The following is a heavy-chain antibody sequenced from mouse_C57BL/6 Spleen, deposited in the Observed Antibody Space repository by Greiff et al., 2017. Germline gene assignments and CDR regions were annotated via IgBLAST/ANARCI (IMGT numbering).Heavy chain of an antibody. CDR2: INSDGGST. J-gene: IGHJ1*03. CDR1: EYEFPSHD. V-gene: IGHV5-2*01. D-gene: IGHD3-3*01. Sequence: EVQRVESGGGLVQPGESLKLSCESNEYEFPSHDMSWVRKTPEKRLELVAAINSDGGSTYYPDTMGRRFIISRDNTKTTLYLQMSSRRSEDTALYYCARGAGTGYFDVWGTGTTVTVSS. CDR3: ARGAGTGYFDV.